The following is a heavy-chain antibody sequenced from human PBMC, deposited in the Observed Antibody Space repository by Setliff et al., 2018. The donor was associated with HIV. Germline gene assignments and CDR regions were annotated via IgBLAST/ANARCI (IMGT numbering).Heavy chain of an antibody. CDR3: ARTITTFGVIGRGGRMDV. CDR2: INHSGST. D-gene: IGHD3-3*01. Sequence: PSETLSLTCTVSGGSISTSSYYWGWIRQPPGKGLEWIGEINHSGSTNYNPSLKSRVTISMDTSKNQFSLELSSVTAADTALYYCARTITTFGVIGRGGRMDVWGKGTTVTVSS. J-gene: IGHJ6*04. V-gene: IGHV4-39*07. CDR1: GGSISTSSYY.